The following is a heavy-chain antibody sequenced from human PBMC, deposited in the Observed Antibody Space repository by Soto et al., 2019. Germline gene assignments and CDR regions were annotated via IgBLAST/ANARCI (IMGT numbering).Heavy chain of an antibody. CDR1: GGTFSSYA. CDR2: IVPIVDTS. V-gene: IGHV1-69*12. J-gene: IGHJ4*02. CDR3: VRVVAIPGYPDN. Sequence: QVQLVQSGAEVRQPASSVKVSCKTSGGTFSSYAISWVRQAPGQGLEWMGGIVPIVDTSTCAQKFQGRVTITADESTSTAYMELSSLRSDDTAIYYCVRVVAIPGYPDNWGQGTLVTVSS. D-gene: IGHD5-12*01.